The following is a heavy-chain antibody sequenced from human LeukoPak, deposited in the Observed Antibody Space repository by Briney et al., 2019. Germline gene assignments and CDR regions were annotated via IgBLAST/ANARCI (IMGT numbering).Heavy chain of an antibody. CDR2: IYYSGST. V-gene: IGHV4-39*01. CDR3: ARQGYISGQGFRNNWFDP. Sequence: SQTLSLTCTVSGGSISSSSYYWGWIRQPPGKGLEWIGSIYYSGSTYYNPSLKSRVTISVDTSKNQFSLKLSSVTAADTAVYYCARQGYISGQGFRNNWFDPWGQGSLVTVSS. D-gene: IGHD6-19*01. J-gene: IGHJ5*02. CDR1: GGSISSSSYY.